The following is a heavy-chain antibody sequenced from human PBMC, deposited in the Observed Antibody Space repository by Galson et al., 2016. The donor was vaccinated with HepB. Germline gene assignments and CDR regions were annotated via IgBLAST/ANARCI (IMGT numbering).Heavy chain of an antibody. CDR1: GYTFSSYP. CDR2: ISPVNGHT. V-gene: IGHV1-3*01. J-gene: IGHJ6*02. Sequence: SVKVSCKASGYTFSSYPVHWVRQAPGQRLEWVGWISPVNGHTPNSQKFPGRVTITRNTSASTDYMEVSSLRSEDTAVYNCARWGSNVWFTSGWLYGMDVWGQGTTVTVSS. CDR3: ARWGSNVWFTSGWLYGMDV. D-gene: IGHD6-19*01.